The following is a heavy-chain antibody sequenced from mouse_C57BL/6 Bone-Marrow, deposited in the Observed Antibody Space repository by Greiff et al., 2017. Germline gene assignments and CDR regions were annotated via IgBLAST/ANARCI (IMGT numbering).Heavy chain of an antibody. V-gene: IGHV1-26*01. Sequence: EVQLQQSGPELVKPGASVKISCKASGYTFTDYYMNWVKQSHGKSLEWIGDINPNNGGTSYNQKFKGKATLTVDKSSSTAYMELRSLTSEDSAVYYCARSPDRKAWFAYWGQGTLVTVSA. CDR1: GYTFTDYY. CDR3: ARSPDRKAWFAY. J-gene: IGHJ3*01. CDR2: INPNNGGT.